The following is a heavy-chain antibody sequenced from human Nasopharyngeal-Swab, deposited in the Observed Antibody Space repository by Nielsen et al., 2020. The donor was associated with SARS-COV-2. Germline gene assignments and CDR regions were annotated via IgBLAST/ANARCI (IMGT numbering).Heavy chain of an antibody. CDR3: ASPARGYSSSWYEFDY. J-gene: IGHJ4*02. V-gene: IGHV1-3*01. CDR1: GYTFTTYT. D-gene: IGHD6-13*01. Sequence: ASVKVSCKASGYTFTTYTIYWVRQAPGQRLEWMGWINAGNGNTKYSQKFQGRVTITRDTSASTAYMELSSLRSEDTAVYYCASPARGYSSSWYEFDYWGQGTLVTVSS. CDR2: INAGNGNT.